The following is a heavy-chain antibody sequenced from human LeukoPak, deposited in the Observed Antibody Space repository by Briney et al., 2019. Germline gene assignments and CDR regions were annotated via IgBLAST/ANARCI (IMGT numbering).Heavy chain of an antibody. CDR3: AKLGLGYCSSTSCYTDENDY. D-gene: IGHD2-2*02. V-gene: IGHV3-23*01. Sequence: GGSLRLSCAASGFTFSNYWMTWVRQAPGKGLEWVSAISGSGGSTYYADSVKGRFTISRDNSKNTLYLQMNSLRAEDTAVYYCAKLGLGYCSSTSCYTDENDYWGQGTLVTVSS. CDR2: ISGSGGST. J-gene: IGHJ4*02. CDR1: GFTFSNYW.